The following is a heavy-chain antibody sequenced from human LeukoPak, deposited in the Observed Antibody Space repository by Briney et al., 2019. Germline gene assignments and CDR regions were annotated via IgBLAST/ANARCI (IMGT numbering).Heavy chain of an antibody. J-gene: IGHJ3*02. V-gene: IGHV3-21*04. CDR2: IRSSSSYI. CDR3: ARYLRSVVTAVHAFDI. D-gene: IGHD2-21*02. Sequence: PGGSLRLSCAASGFTFSSYSMNWVRQAPGKGLEWVSSIRSSSSYIYYADSVKGRFTISRDNAKKSLYLQMNSLRAEDTAVYYCARYLRSVVTAVHAFDIWGQGTMVTVSS. CDR1: GFTFSSYS.